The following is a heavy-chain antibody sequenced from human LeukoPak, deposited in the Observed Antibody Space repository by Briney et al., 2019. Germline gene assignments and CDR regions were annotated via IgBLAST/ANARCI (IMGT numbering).Heavy chain of an antibody. CDR1: GFIFSSYW. CDR2: INTDGSST. CDR3: ARVRTYYDSPDY. Sequence: PGGSLRLSCAASGFIFSSYWMHWVRRAPGKGLAWVSRINTDGSSTSYADSVKGRFTISRDNAKNTLYLQMNSLRAEDTAVYYCARVRTYYDSPDYWGQGTLVTVSS. D-gene: IGHD3-3*01. J-gene: IGHJ4*02. V-gene: IGHV3-74*01.